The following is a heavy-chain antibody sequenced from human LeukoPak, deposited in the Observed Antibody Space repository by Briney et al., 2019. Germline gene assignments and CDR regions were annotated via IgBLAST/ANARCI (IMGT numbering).Heavy chain of an antibody. CDR2: ISSSSSYI. CDR1: GFTFSSYS. Sequence: GGSLRLSCAASGFTFSSYSMNWVRQAPGKGLEWVSSISSSSSYIYYADAGKGRFTISRDNAKNSLYLQMNSLRAEDTAVYYCASTYYYGSGSYYNSDYWGQGTLVTVSS. D-gene: IGHD3-10*01. V-gene: IGHV3-21*01. J-gene: IGHJ4*02. CDR3: ASTYYYGSGSYYNSDY.